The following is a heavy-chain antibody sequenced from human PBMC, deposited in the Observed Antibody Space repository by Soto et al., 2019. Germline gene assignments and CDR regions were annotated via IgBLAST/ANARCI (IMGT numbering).Heavy chain of an antibody. CDR2: ISNDERNI. D-gene: IGHD6-25*01. CDR3: ASLAAPDDF. CDR1: GLTLSHYW. Sequence: EVLLVESGGGLVQPGGSMRRACAASGLTLSHYWMHWVRQVPGKGLVWVAEISNDERNIRTSYAASVQGRFTVSRDDANNTLYLQMNSLRGDETAVYYCASLAAPDDFWGQGAQVTVSS. V-gene: IGHV3-74*01. J-gene: IGHJ4*02.